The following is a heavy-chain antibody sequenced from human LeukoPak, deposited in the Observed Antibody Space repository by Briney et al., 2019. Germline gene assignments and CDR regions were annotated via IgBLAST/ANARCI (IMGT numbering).Heavy chain of an antibody. CDR3: ANETLRRYYDSSGVFDY. V-gene: IGHV3-23*01. J-gene: IGHJ4*02. Sequence: GGSLRLSCAASGFTFSSYAMSWVRQAPGKGLEWVSAISGSGGSTYYADSVKGRFTISRDNSKNTLYLQMNSLRAEDTAVYYCANETLRRYYDSSGVFDYWGQGTLVTVSS. D-gene: IGHD3-22*01. CDR1: GFTFSSYA. CDR2: ISGSGGST.